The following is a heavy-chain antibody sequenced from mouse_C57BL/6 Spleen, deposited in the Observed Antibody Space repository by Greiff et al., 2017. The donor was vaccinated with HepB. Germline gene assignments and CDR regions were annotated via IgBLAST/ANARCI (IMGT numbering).Heavy chain of an antibody. CDR1: GYTFTDHT. V-gene: IGHV1-78*01. D-gene: IGHD1-1*01. Sequence: VKLMESDAELVKPGASVKISCKVSGYTFTDHTIHWMKQRPEQGLEWIGYIYPRDGSTKYNEKFKGKATLTADKSSSTAYMQLNSLTSEDSAVYFCAWRITTVVATKYAMDYWGQGTSVTVSS. J-gene: IGHJ4*01. CDR3: AWRITTVVATKYAMDY. CDR2: IYPRDGST.